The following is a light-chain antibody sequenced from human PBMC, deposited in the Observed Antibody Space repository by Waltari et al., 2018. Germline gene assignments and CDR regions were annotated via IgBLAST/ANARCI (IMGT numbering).Light chain of an antibody. V-gene: IGKV1-5*03. Sequence: DIQMTQSPSTLSASVGDRVTIPCRASQSISSWLAWYQQKPGKAPKVLIYKASSLESGVPSRCSGSGSGTEFTLTISSLQPDDFATYYCQQYNSYSWTFGQGTKVEIK. CDR2: KAS. CDR1: QSISSW. J-gene: IGKJ1*01. CDR3: QQYNSYSWT.